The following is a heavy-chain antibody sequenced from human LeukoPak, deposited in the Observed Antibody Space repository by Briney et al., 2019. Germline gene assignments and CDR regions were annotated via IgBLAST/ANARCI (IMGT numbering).Heavy chain of an antibody. D-gene: IGHD2-8*01. CDR1: GYTFTSYG. CDR2: ISAYNGNT. J-gene: IGHJ4*02. V-gene: IGHV1-18*01. Sequence: GASVKVSCKASGYTFTSYGIIWVGQAPGQGLEWMGWISAYNGNTNYAQKLQGRVTMTTETSTSTAYMELRSLRSDDTAVYYCARADIVLMVYAIPDYWGQGTLVTVSS. CDR3: ARADIVLMVYAIPDY.